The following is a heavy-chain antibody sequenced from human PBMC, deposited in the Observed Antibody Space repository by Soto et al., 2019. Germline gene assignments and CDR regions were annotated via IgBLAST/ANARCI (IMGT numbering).Heavy chain of an antibody. CDR2: IKQDGSEK. Sequence: EVQLVESGGGLVQPGGSLRLSCAASGFIFGNYWMTWIRQAPGKGLEWVGNIKQDGSEKYFADSVKGRFSISRDNAENSLSLQMHSLRAEDTAVYYCARDFRFSEDFWGQGTLATVSS. J-gene: IGHJ4*02. D-gene: IGHD3-3*01. CDR3: ARDFRFSEDF. CDR1: GFIFGNYW. V-gene: IGHV3-7*01.